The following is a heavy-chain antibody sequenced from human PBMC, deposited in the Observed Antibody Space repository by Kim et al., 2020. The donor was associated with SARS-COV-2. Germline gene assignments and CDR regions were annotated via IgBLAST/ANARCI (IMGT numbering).Heavy chain of an antibody. J-gene: IGHJ5*02. CDR2: ISYDGSNK. CDR3: VKDSQWLVHSWFDP. V-gene: IGHV3-30*18. CDR1: GFTFSSYG. D-gene: IGHD6-19*01. Sequence: GGSLRLSCAASGFTFSSYGMHWVRQAPGKGLEWVAVISYDGSNKYYADSVKGRFTISRDNSKNTLYLQMNSLRAEDTAVYYCVKDSQWLVHSWFDPWGQGTLVTVSS.